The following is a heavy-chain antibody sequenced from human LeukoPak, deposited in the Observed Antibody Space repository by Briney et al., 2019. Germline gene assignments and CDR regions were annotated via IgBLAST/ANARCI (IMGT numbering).Heavy chain of an antibody. CDR1: GGTFSSYA. V-gene: IGHV1-69*01. CDR3: ARSWIQLWLLLDY. D-gene: IGHD5-18*01. Sequence: SVKVSCKASGGTFSSYAISWVRQSAGHRLEWMGGMIPNFGTANYAQKFQGRVTITADESTSTAYMELSSLRSEDTAVYYCARSWIQLWLLLDYWGQGTLVTVSS. CDR2: MIPNFGTA. J-gene: IGHJ4*02.